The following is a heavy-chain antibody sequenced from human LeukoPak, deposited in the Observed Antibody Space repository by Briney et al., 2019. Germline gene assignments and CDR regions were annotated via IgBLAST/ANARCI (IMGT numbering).Heavy chain of an antibody. Sequence: GGSLRLSCAASGLTFSSCWMHWVRHAPGKGLVWVSRIYIDGTTTIYADSVKGRFTISRDNAKNTLYLQMNSLRAEDTAVYYCAASCGHNWFDPWGQGTLVTVSS. CDR2: IYIDGTTT. J-gene: IGHJ5*02. V-gene: IGHV3-74*01. CDR1: GLTFSSCW. D-gene: IGHD2-21*01. CDR3: AASCGHNWFDP.